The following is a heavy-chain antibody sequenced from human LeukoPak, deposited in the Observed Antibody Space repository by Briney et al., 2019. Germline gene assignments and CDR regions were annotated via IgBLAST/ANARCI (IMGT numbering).Heavy chain of an antibody. CDR2: ISSSSSTI. CDR1: GFTFSSYE. CDR3: AKVKYYDILTGYYYYFDY. D-gene: IGHD3-9*01. V-gene: IGHV3-48*03. J-gene: IGHJ4*02. Sequence: QAGGSLRLSCAASGFTFSSYEMNWVRQAPGKGLEWVSYISSSSSTIYYADSVKGRFTISRDNAKNSLYLQMNSLRAEDTAVYYCAKVKYYDILTGYYYYFDYRGQGTLVTVSS.